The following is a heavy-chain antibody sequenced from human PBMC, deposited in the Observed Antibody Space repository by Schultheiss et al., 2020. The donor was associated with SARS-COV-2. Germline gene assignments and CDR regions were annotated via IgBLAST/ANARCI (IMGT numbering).Heavy chain of an antibody. Sequence: GGSLRLSCAASGFTFSSYAMSWVRQAPGKGLEWVSAISGSGGSTYYADSVKGRFTISRDNSKNTLYLQMNSLRAEDTAVYYCAKDRSGERYYYGSGSYYYFDYWGQGTLVTVSS. V-gene: IGHV3-23*01. J-gene: IGHJ4*02. D-gene: IGHD3-10*01. CDR3: AKDRSGERYYYGSGSYYYFDY. CDR1: GFTFSSYA. CDR2: ISGSGGST.